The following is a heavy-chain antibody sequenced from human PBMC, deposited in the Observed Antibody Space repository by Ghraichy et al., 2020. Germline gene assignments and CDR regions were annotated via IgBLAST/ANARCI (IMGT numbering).Heavy chain of an antibody. J-gene: IGHJ4*02. D-gene: IGHD1-26*01. V-gene: IGHV3-74*01. CDR2: INEHGSTI. CDR3: ARVSVGAAIVVFDY. CDR1: GFTFSSYW. Sequence: GGSLRLSCAASGFTFSSYWMHWVRQAPGKGLAWVSRINEHGSTITYADSVKGQFTISRDNAKNTLYLQMNSLRAEDTAMYYCARVSVGAAIVVFDYWGQGTLVTVSS.